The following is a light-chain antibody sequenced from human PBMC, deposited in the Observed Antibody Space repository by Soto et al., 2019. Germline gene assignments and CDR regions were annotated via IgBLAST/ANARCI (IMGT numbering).Light chain of an antibody. CDR3: QQYNSYPYT. J-gene: IGKJ2*01. CDR1: QSISSW. CDR2: KAS. V-gene: IGKV1-5*03. Sequence: DIQMTQSPSTLSASVGDRVSITCRASQSISSWLAWYQQKQGNAPKVLIYKASSLERGVPSRFSGSGSGTAFTLTISSLQPDDLATYYCQQYNSYPYTLGQGTKLEIK.